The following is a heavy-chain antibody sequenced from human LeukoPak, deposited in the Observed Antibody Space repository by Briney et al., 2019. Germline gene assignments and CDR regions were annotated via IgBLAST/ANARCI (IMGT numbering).Heavy chain of an antibody. D-gene: IGHD3-3*01. CDR3: ARACHYDLSFMDV. V-gene: IGHV3-74*01. Sequence: GGSLRLSCAASGFTFSTYWMHWVRQVLGKWLVWVSRINGDGSTTNYAGSVKGRFTISRDNAKNTLYLQMNSLGAEDTAVYYCARACHYDLSFMDVWGKGTTVTVSS. CDR1: GFTFSTYW. CDR2: INGDGSTT. J-gene: IGHJ6*03.